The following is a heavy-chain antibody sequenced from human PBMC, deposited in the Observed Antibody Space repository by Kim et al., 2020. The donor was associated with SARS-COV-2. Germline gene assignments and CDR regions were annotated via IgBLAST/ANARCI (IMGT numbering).Heavy chain of an antibody. CDR2: IWYDGSNK. J-gene: IGHJ4*02. Sequence: GGSLRLSCAASGFTFSSYGMHWVRQAPGKGLEWVAVIWYDGSNKYYADSVKGRFTISRDNSKNTLYLQMNSLRAEDTAVYYCARDGAGSGSYSSFPDYWGQGTLVTVSS. V-gene: IGHV3-33*01. CDR1: GFTFSSYG. D-gene: IGHD3-10*01. CDR3: ARDGAGSGSYSSFPDY.